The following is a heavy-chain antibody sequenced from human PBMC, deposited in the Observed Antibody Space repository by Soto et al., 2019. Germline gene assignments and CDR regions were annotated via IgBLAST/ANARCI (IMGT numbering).Heavy chain of an antibody. D-gene: IGHD6-13*01. CDR1: GFTFSSYG. J-gene: IGHJ4*02. Sequence: GGSLRLSXAASGFTFSSYGMHWVRQAPGKGLEWVAVISYDGSNKYYADSVKGRFTISRDNSKNTLYLQMNSLRAEDTAVYYCANKHLPGKYSSSWYSFDYWGQGTLVTVSS. CDR3: ANKHLPGKYSSSWYSFDY. CDR2: ISYDGSNK. V-gene: IGHV3-30*18.